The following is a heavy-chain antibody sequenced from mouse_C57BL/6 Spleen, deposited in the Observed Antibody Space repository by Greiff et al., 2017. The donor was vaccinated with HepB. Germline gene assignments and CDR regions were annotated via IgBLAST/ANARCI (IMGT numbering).Heavy chain of an antibody. Sequence: VQLQQSGPELVKPGASVKISCKASGYAFSSSWMNWVKQRPGKGLEWIGRIYPGDGDTNYNGKFKGKATLTADKSSSTAYMQLSSLTSEDSAGYVWGREGITTVVPYYAMDYWGQGSSVTVSS. CDR2: IYPGDGDT. CDR1: GYAFSSSW. D-gene: IGHD1-1*01. V-gene: IGHV1-82*01. CDR3: GREGITTVVPYYAMDY. J-gene: IGHJ4*01.